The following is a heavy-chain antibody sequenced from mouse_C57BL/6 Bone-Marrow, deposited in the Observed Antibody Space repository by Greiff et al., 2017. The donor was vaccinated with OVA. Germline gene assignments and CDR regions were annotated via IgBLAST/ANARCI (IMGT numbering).Heavy chain of an antibody. D-gene: IGHD2-4*01. J-gene: IGHJ2*01. CDR2: INPGSGGT. Sequence: QVQLQQSGAELVRPGTSVKVSCKASGYAFTNYLIEWVKQRPGQGLEWIGVINPGSGGTNYNEKFKGKATLTADKSSSTAYMQLSSLTSEDSAVYFGARYDYDRGGFDYWGQGTTLTVSS. CDR1: GYAFTNYL. CDR3: ARYDYDRGGFDY. V-gene: IGHV1-54*01.